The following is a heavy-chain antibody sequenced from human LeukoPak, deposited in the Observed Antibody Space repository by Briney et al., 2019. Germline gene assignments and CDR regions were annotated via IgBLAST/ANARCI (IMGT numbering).Heavy chain of an antibody. CDR1: GGSISSSNW. V-gene: IGHV4-4*02. CDR2: IYHSGST. CDR3: ARGRGSYYLASQNWFDP. D-gene: IGHD1-26*01. J-gene: IGHJ5*02. Sequence: PSETLSLTCAVSGGSISSSNWWSWVRQPPGKGLEWIGEIYHSGSTNYNPSLKSRVTISVDKSKNQFSLKLSSVTAADTAVYYCARGRGSYYLASQNWFDPWGQGTLVTVSS.